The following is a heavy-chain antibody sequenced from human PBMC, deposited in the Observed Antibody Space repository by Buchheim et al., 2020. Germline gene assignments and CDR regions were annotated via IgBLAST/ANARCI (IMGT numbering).Heavy chain of an antibody. CDR3: ARDSSGLGYCSGGSCYQDFDY. D-gene: IGHD2-15*01. CDR1: GFTFSSYA. CDR2: ISYDGSNK. J-gene: IGHJ4*02. Sequence: QVQLVESGGGVVQPGRSLRLSCAASGFTFSSYAMHWVRQAPGKGLEWVAVISYDGSNKYYADSVKGRFTISSDNSKNTLYLQMNSLRAEDTAMYYCARDSSGLGYCSGGSCYQDFDYWGQGTL. V-gene: IGHV3-30*04.